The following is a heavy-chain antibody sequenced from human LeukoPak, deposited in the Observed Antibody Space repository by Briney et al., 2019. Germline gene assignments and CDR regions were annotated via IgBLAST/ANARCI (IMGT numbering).Heavy chain of an antibody. D-gene: IGHD3-10*01. CDR2: IYYSGST. CDR1: GGSISSYY. V-gene: IGHV4-59*01. CDR3: ASSLIDVSYGSGPSYFDY. Sequence: PSETLSLPCTVSGGSISSYYWSWIRQPPGKGLEGIGYIYYSGSTNYNTSLKSRVTISVDTSKNQFSLKLSSVTAADTAVYYCASSLIDVSYGSGPSYFDYWGQGTLVTVSS. J-gene: IGHJ4*02.